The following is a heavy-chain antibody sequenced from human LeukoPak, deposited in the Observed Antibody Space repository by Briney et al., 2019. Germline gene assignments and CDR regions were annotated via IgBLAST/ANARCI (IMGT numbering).Heavy chain of an antibody. J-gene: IGHJ5*02. CDR3: AIGGTAAAGFNWFDP. D-gene: IGHD6-13*01. V-gene: IGHV5-51*01. Sequence: GESLKISCKGSGYSFTTYWIAWVRQMPGKGLEWMGIIYLGDSDTRYSPSFQGHVTISADKSISTAYLQWSSLKASDTAMYYCAIGGTAAAGFNWFDPWGQGTLVTVSS. CDR1: GYSFTTYW. CDR2: IYLGDSDT.